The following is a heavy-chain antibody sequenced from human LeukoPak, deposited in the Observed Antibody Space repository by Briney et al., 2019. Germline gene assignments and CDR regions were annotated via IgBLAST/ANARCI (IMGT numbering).Heavy chain of an antibody. CDR3: AREITLTGYKYGLGFNY. CDR1: GGSINSGSYY. D-gene: IGHD5-12*01. J-gene: IGHJ4*02. CDR2: IYTSGST. Sequence: SQTLSLTCTVSGGSINSGSYYWSWIRQPAGKGLEWIGRIYTSGSTNYNPSLKSRVTISADTSNNQFSLRLRSVTAADTAVYYCAREITLTGYKYGLGFNYWGQGTLVTVSS. V-gene: IGHV4-61*02.